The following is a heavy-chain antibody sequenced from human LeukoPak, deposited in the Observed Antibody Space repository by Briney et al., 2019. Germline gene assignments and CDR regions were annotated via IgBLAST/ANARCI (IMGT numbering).Heavy chain of an antibody. CDR1: GDTFTGYY. Sequence: GASVKVSCKASGDTFTGYYIHWVRQAPGQGLEWIGWINPNSGGTNYAQKFQGRVTMPRDTSITTAYMELSGLRSDDTAIYYCARGKLAAPGRTGYNWFDPWGQGTLVTVSS. CDR2: INPNSGGT. V-gene: IGHV1-2*02. D-gene: IGHD6-13*01. CDR3: ARGKLAAPGRTGYNWFDP. J-gene: IGHJ5*02.